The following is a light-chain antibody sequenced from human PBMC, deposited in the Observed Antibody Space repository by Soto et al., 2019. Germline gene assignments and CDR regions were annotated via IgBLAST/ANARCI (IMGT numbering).Light chain of an antibody. J-gene: IGLJ1*01. CDR2: DVS. Sequence: QSALTQPRSVSGSPGQSVTISCTGTSSDVGGYNYVSWYQQHPGKAPKLMIYDVSKRPSGVPDRFSGSKSGNTASLTISGLQAEDEADYYCCSYAGSYVFGTGTKPPS. CDR1: SSDVGGYNY. CDR3: CSYAGSYV. V-gene: IGLV2-11*01.